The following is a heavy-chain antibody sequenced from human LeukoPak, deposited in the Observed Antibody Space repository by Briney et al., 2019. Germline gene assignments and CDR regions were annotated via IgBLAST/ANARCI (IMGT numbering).Heavy chain of an antibody. V-gene: IGHV3-7*01. J-gene: IGHJ3*02. CDR3: ARDYGDSLGAFDI. CDR2: IKQDGSEK. D-gene: IGHD4-17*01. Sequence: PGGSLRLSCAASGFTFSSYWMSWVRQAPGKGLGWVANIKQDGSEKYYVDSVKGRFTISRDNAKNSLYLQMNSLRAEDTAVYYCARDYGDSLGAFDIWGQGTMVTVSS. CDR1: GFTFSSYW.